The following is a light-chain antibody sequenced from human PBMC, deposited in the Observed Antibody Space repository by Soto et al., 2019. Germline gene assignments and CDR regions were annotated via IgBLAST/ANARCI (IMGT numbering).Light chain of an antibody. CDR1: QSVSSSY. CDR2: GAS. Sequence: EILMTQSPGTLSLSPGERATLSCRASQSVSSSYLAWYQQKPGQAPRLIIYGASSRATGIPDRFSGSGSGAEYTLTISRLQPEDSAMYYCQQYGYSFWTFGQGTKVDI. CDR3: QQYGYSFWT. J-gene: IGKJ1*01. V-gene: IGKV3-20*01.